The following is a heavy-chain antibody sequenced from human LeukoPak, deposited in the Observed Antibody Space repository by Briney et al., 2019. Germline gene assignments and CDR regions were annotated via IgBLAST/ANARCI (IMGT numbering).Heavy chain of an antibody. D-gene: IGHD1-26*01. V-gene: IGHV4-4*09. J-gene: IGHJ3*02. Sequence: PSETLSLTCTVSGGSISSYYWSWIRQPPGKGLEWIGYIYTSGSTNYNPSLKSRVTISVDTSKNQFSLKLSSVTAADTAVYYCARHRGSYLGDGAFDIWGQGTMVTVSS. CDR2: IYTSGST. CDR3: ARHRGSYLGDGAFDI. CDR1: GGSISSYY.